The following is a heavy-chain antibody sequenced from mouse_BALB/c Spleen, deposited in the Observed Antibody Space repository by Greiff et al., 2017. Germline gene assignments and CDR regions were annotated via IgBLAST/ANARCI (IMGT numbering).Heavy chain of an antibody. CDR2: ISSGSSTI. J-gene: IGHJ4*01. Sequence: EVMLVESGGGLVQPGGSRKLSCAASGFTFSSFGMHWVRQAPEKGLEWVAYISSGSSTIYYADTVKGRFTISRDNPKNTLFLQMTSLRSEDTAMYYCARSGYDGDYYYAMDYWGQGTSVTVSS. D-gene: IGHD2-14*01. CDR1: GFTFSSFG. CDR3: ARSGYDGDYYYAMDY. V-gene: IGHV5-17*02.